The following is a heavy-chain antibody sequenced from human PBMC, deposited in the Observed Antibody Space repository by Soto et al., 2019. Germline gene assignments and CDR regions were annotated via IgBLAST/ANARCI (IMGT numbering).Heavy chain of an antibody. CDR3: ARVGDSGYYWYFDY. CDR1: GDSITSYY. D-gene: IGHD3-22*01. Sequence: SETLSLTCTVSGDSITSYYWTWIRQAAGKRLECIGRVFSSGTTNYNPSLKSRVTMSVDTSKNQLSLKLTSVTAADTAVYYCARVGDSGYYWYFDYWGQGALVTSPQ. CDR2: VFSSGTT. J-gene: IGHJ4*02. V-gene: IGHV4-4*07.